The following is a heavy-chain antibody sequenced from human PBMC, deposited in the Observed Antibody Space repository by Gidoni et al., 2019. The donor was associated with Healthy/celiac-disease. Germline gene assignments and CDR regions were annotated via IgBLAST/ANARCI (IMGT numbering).Heavy chain of an antibody. CDR1: GFTFSSYW. CDR3: ARAGYSSGWLNWFDP. V-gene: IGHV3-74*01. J-gene: IGHJ5*02. CDR2: INSDGSST. D-gene: IGHD6-19*01. Sequence: EVQLVESGGGLVQPGGSLRLSCAASGFTFSSYWMHWVRQAPGKGLVWVSRINSDGSSTSYADSVKGRFTISRDNAKNTLYLQMNSLRAEDTAVYYCARAGYSSGWLNWFDPWGQGTLVTVSS.